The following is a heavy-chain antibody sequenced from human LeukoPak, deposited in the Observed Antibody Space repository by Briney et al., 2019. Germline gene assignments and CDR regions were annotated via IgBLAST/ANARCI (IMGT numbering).Heavy chain of an antibody. V-gene: IGHV3-9*01. D-gene: IGHD5-18*01. CDR2: ITWNTVIR. Sequence: GGSLRLSCAASGFAFGEYAMHWVRHAPGKGLEWVSGITWNTVIRGYADSVKGRFTVSRDNAKDTLYLHMADVRPEDTAFYYCAKDGRGNNYGDFDYWGQGTLVTVSS. J-gene: IGHJ4*02. CDR1: GFAFGEYA. CDR3: AKDGRGNNYGDFDY.